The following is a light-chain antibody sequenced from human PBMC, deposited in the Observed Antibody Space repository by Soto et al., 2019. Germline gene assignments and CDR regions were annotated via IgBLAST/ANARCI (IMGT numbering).Light chain of an antibody. CDR1: LSISSD. V-gene: IGKV1-39*01. CDR2: GAS. CDR3: QQSYTTPRT. Sequence: DIQMTQSPSSLSASVGDRVTIACRASLSISSDLNWYQQKPGKAPKVLIFGASTLQSGVPSRFSGSGSGTEFTLTISSLQPEDSATYYCQQSYTTPRTFGQGTKLEIK. J-gene: IGKJ2*01.